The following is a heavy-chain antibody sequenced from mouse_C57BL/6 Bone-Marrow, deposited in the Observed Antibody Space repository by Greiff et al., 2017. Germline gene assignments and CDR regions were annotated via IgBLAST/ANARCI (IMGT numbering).Heavy chain of an antibody. D-gene: IGHD2-3*01. J-gene: IGHJ1*03. Sequence: EVKLLQSGAELVRPGASVKLSCTASGFNIKDYYMHWVQQTPEQGLEWIGMIDPLDGDTEYAPKLQGKATMSADTSSNTAYLQLSSLTSEDTAVYYCTTPFYDGYSHWYFDVWGTGTTVTVSS. CDR3: TTPFYDGYSHWYFDV. CDR1: GFNIKDYY. CDR2: IDPLDGDT. V-gene: IGHV14-1*01.